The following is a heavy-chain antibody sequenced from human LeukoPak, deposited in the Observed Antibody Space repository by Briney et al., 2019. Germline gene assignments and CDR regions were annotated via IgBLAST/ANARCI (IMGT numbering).Heavy chain of an antibody. CDR2: FDPEDGET. J-gene: IGHJ6*02. D-gene: IGHD2-2*01. CDR1: GYTLTELS. Sequence: ASVKVSCKVSGYTLTELSMHWLRQAPGKGLEWMGGFDPEDGETIYAQKFQGRVTMTEDTSTDTAYMELSSLRSEDTAVYYCATRPSSTSSYYYGMDVWGQGTTVTVSS. V-gene: IGHV1-24*01. CDR3: ATRPSSTSSYYYGMDV.